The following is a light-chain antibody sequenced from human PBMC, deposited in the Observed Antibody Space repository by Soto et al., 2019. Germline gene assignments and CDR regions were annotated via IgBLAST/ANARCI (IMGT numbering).Light chain of an antibody. CDR1: QSVIY. CDR3: QQYVTSSPRT. CDR2: DAS. J-gene: IGKJ1*01. Sequence: VLTQSPGTLSLSPGERATLSCRASQSVIYLAWYQQKPGQAPRLLISDASSRATDVPDRFSGSGSGTDFTLTITRLEPEDFAVYYCQQYVTSSPRTFGQGTKVDI. V-gene: IGKV3-20*01.